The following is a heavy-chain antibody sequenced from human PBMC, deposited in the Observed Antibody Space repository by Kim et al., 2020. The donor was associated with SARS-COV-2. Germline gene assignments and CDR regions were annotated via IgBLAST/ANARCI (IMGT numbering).Heavy chain of an antibody. J-gene: IGHJ4*02. V-gene: IGHV3-11*06. CDR3: ARAPKAVAGTGSWYYFDY. D-gene: IGHD6-19*01. Sequence: KGRFTISRDTAKNSLYLQMNSLRAEDTAVYYCARAPKAVAGTGSWYYFDYWGQGTLVTVSS.